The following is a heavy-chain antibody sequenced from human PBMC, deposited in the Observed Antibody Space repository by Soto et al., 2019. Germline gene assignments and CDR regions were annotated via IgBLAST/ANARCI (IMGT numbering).Heavy chain of an antibody. CDR2: ISSNGRST. Sequence: EVKLVESGGGLVQPGGSLRLSCATSGFMFSTYAMHWVRQAPGKGLEYVLAISSNGRSTYYANYVKGRFTISRDNSKNTLYLQMDSLRAEDMAVYYCARDRCTNGVCYAPSDDWGQGTLVTVSS. J-gene: IGHJ1*01. D-gene: IGHD2-8*01. CDR3: ARDRCTNGVCYAPSDD. V-gene: IGHV3-64*01. CDR1: GFMFSTYA.